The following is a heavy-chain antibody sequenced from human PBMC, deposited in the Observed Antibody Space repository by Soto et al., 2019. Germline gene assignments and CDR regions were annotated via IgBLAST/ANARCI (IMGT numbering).Heavy chain of an antibody. CDR2: IYYSGST. CDR1: GGSFSSGSYY. V-gene: IGHV4-61*01. CDR3: ARSGYGSESYYNPCQSLDYYDYGMEG. D-gene: IGHD3-10*01. J-gene: IGHJ6*02. Sequence: PSETLSLTCTVSGGSFSSGSYYWICIRQPPGKGLDWIGYIYYSGSTNYNPSLNRRATISVDTSKSQFSLKLSSVTAADTAVYYCARSGYGSESYYNPCQSLDYYDYGMEGWGQGATVTVSS.